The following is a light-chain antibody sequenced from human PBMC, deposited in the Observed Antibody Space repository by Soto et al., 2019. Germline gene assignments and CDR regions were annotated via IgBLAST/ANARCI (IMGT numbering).Light chain of an antibody. V-gene: IGKV3-20*01. CDR3: QQYGSSGT. J-gene: IGKJ1*01. Sequence: EIVMTQTPATLSVSPGERATLSCRASQSVSSNLAWYQQKPGQAPRIILFGASGRATGIPDRFSGSGSGTDFTLTISRLEPEDFAVYYCQQYGSSGTFGQGTKVDI. CDR2: GAS. CDR1: QSVSSN.